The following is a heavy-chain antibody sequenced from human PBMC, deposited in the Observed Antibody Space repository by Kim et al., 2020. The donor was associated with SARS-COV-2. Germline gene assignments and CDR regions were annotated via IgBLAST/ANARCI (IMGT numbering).Heavy chain of an antibody. CDR3: AKAVINSGFDY. V-gene: IGHV3-23*01. CDR1: GFTFSTSP. CDR2: ISWDGTRT. D-gene: IGHD1-26*01. J-gene: IGHJ4*02. Sequence: GGSLRLSCVASGFTFSTSPMGWVRQAPGKGLEWVSRISWDGTRTYYADSVKGRVTMSSDKSKNMLYLHMNSLRVEDTAVYYCAKAVINSGFDYCGQGTQGTVSS.